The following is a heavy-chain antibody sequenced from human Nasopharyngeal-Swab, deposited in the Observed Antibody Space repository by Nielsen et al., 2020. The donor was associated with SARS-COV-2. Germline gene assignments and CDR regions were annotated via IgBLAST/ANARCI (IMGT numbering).Heavy chain of an antibody. V-gene: IGHV5-51*03. CDR3: ATAYNGNYYWDY. Sequence: GRSLKISCQGSGSSFSSSLIGWVRQMPGKGLEWMGIMYPRDSDTRYSPSFQGQVTISADKSISTAYLQWSSLKASDTAMYYCATAYNGNYYWDYWGQGTLVTVSS. J-gene: IGHJ4*02. CDR1: GSSFSSSL. D-gene: IGHD1-7*01. CDR2: MYPRDSDT.